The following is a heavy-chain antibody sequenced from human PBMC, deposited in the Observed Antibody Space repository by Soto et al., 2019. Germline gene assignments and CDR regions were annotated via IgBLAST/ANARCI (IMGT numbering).Heavy chain of an antibody. CDR3: AKIKRPAPKRLVDIVATITTNYYYGMDV. CDR1: GFTFSSYA. J-gene: IGHJ6*02. D-gene: IGHD5-12*01. V-gene: IGHV3-23*01. Sequence: AGGSLRLSCAASGFTFSSYAMSWVRQAPGKGLEWVSAISGSGGSTYYADSVKGRFTISRDNSKNTLYLQMNSLRAEDTAVYYCAKIKRPAPKRLVDIVATITTNYYYGMDVWGQGTTVTVSS. CDR2: ISGSGGST.